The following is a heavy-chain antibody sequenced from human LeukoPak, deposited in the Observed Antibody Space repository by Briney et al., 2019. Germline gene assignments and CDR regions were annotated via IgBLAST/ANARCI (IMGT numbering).Heavy chain of an antibody. J-gene: IGHJ4*02. CDR2: IYTSGST. V-gene: IGHV4-4*07. CDR1: GGSISSYY. D-gene: IGHD6-19*01. CDR3: ARDSGGWYYFDY. Sequence: SETLSLTCTVSGGSISSYYWSWIRQPAGKGLEWIGRIYTSGSTNYNPSLKSRLTISVDTSQSQFSLKLSSVTAADTAVYYCARDSGGWYYFDYWGQGTLVTVSS.